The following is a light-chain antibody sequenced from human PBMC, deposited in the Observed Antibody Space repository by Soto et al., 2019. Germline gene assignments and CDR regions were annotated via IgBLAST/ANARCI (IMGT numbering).Light chain of an antibody. CDR3: QQYHTTPKT. V-gene: IGKV4-1*01. Sequence: VMTQTPDSLAVSLGESAATNSKSSQTLLFTTNDKKSLAWSQQKPGQPPKVLLYSASTRAAGSPHRVSGSGSGTDFTLTINSLQAEDVAVYYCQQYHTTPKTFGPGTKVEIK. CDR2: SAS. CDR1: QTLLFTTNDKKS. J-gene: IGKJ2*01.